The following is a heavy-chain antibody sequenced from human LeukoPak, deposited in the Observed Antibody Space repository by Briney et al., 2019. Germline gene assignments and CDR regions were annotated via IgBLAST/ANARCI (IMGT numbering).Heavy chain of an antibody. CDR2: INPNSGGT. CDR1: GYTLTELS. Sequence: ASVKVSCKVSGYTLTELSIHWVRQAPGQGLEWMGWINPNSGGTNYAQKFQGWVTMTRDTSISTAYMELSRLRSDDTAVYYCARGTGTTPFDYWGQGTLVTVSS. J-gene: IGHJ4*02. CDR3: ARGTGTTPFDY. D-gene: IGHD1-1*01. V-gene: IGHV1-2*04.